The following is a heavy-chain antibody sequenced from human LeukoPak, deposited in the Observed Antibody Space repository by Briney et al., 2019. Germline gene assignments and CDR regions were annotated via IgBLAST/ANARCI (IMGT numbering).Heavy chain of an antibody. D-gene: IGHD3-22*01. CDR3: AREFPTYYYDSSDY. Sequence: PSETLSLTCTVSGGSISSGGYYWSWIRQPPGKGLEWIGYIYHSGSTYYNPSLKSRVTISVDRSKNQFSLKLSSVTAADTAVYYCAREFPTYYYDSSDYWGQGTLVTVSS. V-gene: IGHV4-30-2*01. J-gene: IGHJ4*02. CDR2: IYHSGST. CDR1: GGSISSGGYY.